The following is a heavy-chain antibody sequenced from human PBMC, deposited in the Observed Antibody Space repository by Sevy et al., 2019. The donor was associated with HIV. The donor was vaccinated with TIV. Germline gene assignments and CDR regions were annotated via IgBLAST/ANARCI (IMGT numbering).Heavy chain of an antibody. Sequence: GGSLRLSCAASGFTFSSYWMSWVRQAPGKGLEWVANIKQDGSEKYYVDSVKGRFTISRDNAKNSLYLQMNSLRAEDTAVYYCARGLYSGYDLAYYYYMDVWGKGTTVTVSS. CDR3: ARGLYSGYDLAYYYYMDV. J-gene: IGHJ6*03. CDR1: GFTFSSYW. V-gene: IGHV3-7*01. D-gene: IGHD5-12*01. CDR2: IKQDGSEK.